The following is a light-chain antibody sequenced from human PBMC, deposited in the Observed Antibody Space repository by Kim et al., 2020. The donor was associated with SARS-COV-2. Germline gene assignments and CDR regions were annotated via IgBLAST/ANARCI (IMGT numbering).Light chain of an antibody. CDR1: QGISNF. Sequence: DIQLTQYPSSLSPSVGDRVTLTCRASQGISNFLNWYQHKPGKAPKLLISAASTLQSGAPSRFTGSGSGTDFTLTITTVQPDDSATYYCQQSYDTLMYTFGQGTKLEI. CDR2: AAS. V-gene: IGKV1-39*01. J-gene: IGKJ2*01. CDR3: QQSYDTLMYT.